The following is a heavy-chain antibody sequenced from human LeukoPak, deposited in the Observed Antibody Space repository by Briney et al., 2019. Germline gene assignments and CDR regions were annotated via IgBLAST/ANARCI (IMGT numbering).Heavy chain of an antibody. D-gene: IGHD1-26*01. J-gene: IGHJ4*02. CDR3: TSFTTYTGSYRFDY. Sequence: GGTLTVTCSGSAFTFSNVWVSWVPQAPGMGVEGVGRNKSKSDRWTTDYAGPVEARFTLTNDDSENTLYLQVNSLKTEDRAVYYCTSFTTYTGSYRFDYWGQGTLVTVS. CDR1: AFTFSNVW. V-gene: IGHV3-15*01. CDR2: NKSKSDRWTT.